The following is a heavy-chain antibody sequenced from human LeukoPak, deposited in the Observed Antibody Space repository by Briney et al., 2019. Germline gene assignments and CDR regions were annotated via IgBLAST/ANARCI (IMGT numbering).Heavy chain of an antibody. CDR2: ISSSGIIT. CDR3: AKKSGLGFDY. Sequence: GGSLRLSCAASGFTFSSYAMSWVRQAPGKGLEWVSLISSSGIITRYADSAKGRFSISRDNSKNTLYLQMNSLRADDTAVYDCAKKSGLGFDYWGQGTLVTVSS. V-gene: IGHV3-23*01. J-gene: IGHJ4*02. D-gene: IGHD6-19*01. CDR1: GFTFSSYA.